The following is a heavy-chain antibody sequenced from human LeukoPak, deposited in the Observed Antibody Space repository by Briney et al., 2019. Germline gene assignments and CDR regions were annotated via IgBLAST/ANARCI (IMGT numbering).Heavy chain of an antibody. CDR2: IYYGGST. CDR3: ARGTPDSSGYPFDY. CDR1: GGSISTYY. Sequence: PSETLSLTCTVSGGSISTYYWSWIRQPPGKGLEWIGYIYYGGSTNYNPSLKSRVTLSVDTSKNQFSLKLSSVTAADTAVYYCARGTPDSSGYPFDYWGQGTLVTVSS. J-gene: IGHJ4*02. V-gene: IGHV4-59*12. D-gene: IGHD3-22*01.